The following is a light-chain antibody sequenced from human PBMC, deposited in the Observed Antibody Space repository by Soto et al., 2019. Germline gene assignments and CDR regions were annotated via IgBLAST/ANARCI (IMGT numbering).Light chain of an antibody. Sequence: DIQMPQSPSSLSASVGASVTITCRASQNINNYLNWYQQKPGKAPNLLIYAASTLQSGVPSRFSGSGSGTDFTLTISSLQPEDFATYYCQQSYSSPRTVGQGTKVDIK. CDR3: QQSYSSPRT. J-gene: IGKJ1*01. V-gene: IGKV1-39*01. CDR2: AAS. CDR1: QNINNY.